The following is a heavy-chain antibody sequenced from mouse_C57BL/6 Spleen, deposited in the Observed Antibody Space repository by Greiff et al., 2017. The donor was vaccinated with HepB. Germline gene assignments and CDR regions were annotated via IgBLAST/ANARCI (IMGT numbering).Heavy chain of an antibody. CDR1: GYTFTDYE. CDR3: TRKEDYYGSSPHDY. CDR2: IDPETGGT. V-gene: IGHV1-15*01. Sequence: VQLVESGAELVRPGASVTLSCKASGYTFTDYEMHWVKQTPVHGLEWIGAIDPETGGTAYNQKFKGKAILTADKSSSTAYMELRSLTSEDSAVYYCTRKEDYYGSSPHDYWGQGTTLTVSS. D-gene: IGHD1-1*01. J-gene: IGHJ2*01.